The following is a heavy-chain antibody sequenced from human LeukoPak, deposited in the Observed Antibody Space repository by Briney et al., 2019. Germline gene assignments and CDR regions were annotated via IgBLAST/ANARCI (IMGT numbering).Heavy chain of an antibody. J-gene: IGHJ4*02. CDR1: GGSISSHY. CDR2: IYYSGST. D-gene: IGHD6-13*01. V-gene: IGHV4-59*11. CDR3: AAGRYSSSWVPEYYFDY. Sequence: PSETLSLTCTVSGGSISSHYWSWIRQPPGKGLEWIGYIYYSGSTNYNPSLKSRVTISVDTSKNQFSLKLSPVTAADTAVYYCAAGRYSSSWVPEYYFDYWGQGTLVTVSS.